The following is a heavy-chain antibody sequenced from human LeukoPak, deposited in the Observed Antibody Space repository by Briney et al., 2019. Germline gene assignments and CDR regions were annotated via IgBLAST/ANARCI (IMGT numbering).Heavy chain of an antibody. CDR1: GFTFDDYA. V-gene: IGHV3-9*01. CDR2: ISWNSGSI. Sequence: GRSLRLSCAASGFTFDDYAMHWVRQAPGKGLEWVSGISWNSGSIAYADSVKGRFTISRDSAKNSLYVQMNSLRPEDTALYYCAKGVRITMVRGSFDIWGQGTMVTVSS. D-gene: IGHD3-10*01. J-gene: IGHJ3*02. CDR3: AKGVRITMVRGSFDI.